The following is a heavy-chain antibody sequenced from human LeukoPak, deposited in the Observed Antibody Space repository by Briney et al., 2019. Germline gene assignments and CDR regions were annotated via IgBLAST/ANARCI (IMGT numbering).Heavy chain of an antibody. CDR3: TRVASTTCDCPDYFDF. Sequence: ASVKVSCKASGYTFTTFGISWVRQAPGQGLEWMGWISAYTGNTYYAPEFQGRLTIPTDPSTTTRHMQLTTLRSDDTAVYYCTRVASTTCDCPDYFDFWGQGTRVTVSS. D-gene: IGHD2-2*01. CDR1: GYTFTTFG. V-gene: IGHV1-18*01. CDR2: ISAYTGNT. J-gene: IGHJ4*02.